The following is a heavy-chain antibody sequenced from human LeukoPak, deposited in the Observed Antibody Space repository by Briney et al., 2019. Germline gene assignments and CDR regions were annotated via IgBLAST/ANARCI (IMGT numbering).Heavy chain of an antibody. CDR1: GGSISSYY. D-gene: IGHD2-15*01. CDR3: ARAYCGGGFCYSGFDF. CDR2: IYTSGST. Sequence: SETLSLTCTVSGGSISSYYWSWIRQPAGKGLEWVGRIYTSGSTNYNPSLKSRVTMSVDTSKNQFSLKLSSVTAADTAVYYCARAYCGGGFCYSGFDFWGQGTLVTVSS. J-gene: IGHJ4*02. V-gene: IGHV4-4*07.